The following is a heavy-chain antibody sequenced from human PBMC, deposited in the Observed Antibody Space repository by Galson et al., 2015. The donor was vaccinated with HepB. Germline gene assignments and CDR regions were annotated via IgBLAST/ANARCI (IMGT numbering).Heavy chain of an antibody. CDR1: GFIFNSYA. CDR2: ISYDGSNK. V-gene: IGHV3-30-3*01. J-gene: IGHJ4*02. D-gene: IGHD6-13*01. Sequence: SLRLSCAASGFIFNSYAMTWVRQAPGKGLEWVAFISYDGSNKYYADSVKARFTISRDNSKNTLYLQLNSLRPEDTAVYYCAREPYSSSWSKRGRYFDYWGQGALVTVSS. CDR3: AREPYSSSWSKRGRYFDY.